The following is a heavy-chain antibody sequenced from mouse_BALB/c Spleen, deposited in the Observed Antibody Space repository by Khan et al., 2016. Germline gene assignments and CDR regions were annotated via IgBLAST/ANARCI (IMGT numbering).Heavy chain of an antibody. CDR2: IYPGSGNT. CDR1: GYTFTDYY. J-gene: IGHJ3*01. Sequence: QVQLKESGAELARPGASVKLSCKASGYTFTDYYINWVKQRTGQGLEWIGEIYPGSGNTYYNEKFKGKATLTADKSSSTAYMQLSSLTSEDSAVYFCAAFHYYGYGFAYWGQGTLVTVSA. D-gene: IGHD1-2*01. CDR3: AAFHYYGYGFAY. V-gene: IGHV1-77*01.